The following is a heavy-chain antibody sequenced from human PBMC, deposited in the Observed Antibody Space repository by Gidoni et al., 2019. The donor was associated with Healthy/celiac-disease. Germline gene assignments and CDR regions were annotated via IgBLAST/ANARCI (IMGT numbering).Heavy chain of an antibody. D-gene: IGHD6-13*01. CDR3: AKDKYSSSWYWNRIYYYYGMDV. V-gene: IGHV3-43*01. J-gene: IGHJ6*02. CDR1: GFTFDDYT. CDR2: ISWDGGST. Sequence: EVQLVESGGVVVQPGGSLRLSCAASGFTFDDYTMPWVRQAPGKGLEWVSLISWDGGSTYYADSVKGRFTISRDNSKNSLYLQMNSLRTEDTALYYCAKDKYSSSWYWNRIYYYYGMDVGGQGTTVTVSS.